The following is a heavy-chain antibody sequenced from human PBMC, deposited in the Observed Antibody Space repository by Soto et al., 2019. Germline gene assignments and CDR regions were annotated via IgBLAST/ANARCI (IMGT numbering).Heavy chain of an antibody. J-gene: IGHJ6*02. CDR1: GYTFTSYG. CDR2: IIAYNGNT. D-gene: IGHD3-9*01. Sequence: ASVKVSCKASGYTFTSYGISWVRQAPGQGLEWMGWIIAYNGNTNYAQKLQGRVTMTTDTSTSTAYMELRSLRSDDTAVYYCARADVLRYFDWLPGPYYYYGMDVWGQGTTVTVSS. V-gene: IGHV1-18*01. CDR3: ARADVLRYFDWLPGPYYYYGMDV.